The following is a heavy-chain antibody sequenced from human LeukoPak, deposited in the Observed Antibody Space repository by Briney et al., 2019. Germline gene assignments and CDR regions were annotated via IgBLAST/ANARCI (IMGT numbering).Heavy chain of an antibody. CDR3: ARVDGYTSGGLDY. CDR2: ISAYNGNT. V-gene: IGHV1-18*01. J-gene: IGHJ4*02. D-gene: IGHD5-24*01. Sequence: GASVKVSCKASGYTFTSYGISWVRQAPGQGLEWMGWISAYNGNTNYAQKLQGRVTMTRDMSTSTVYMELSSLRSEDTAVYYCARVDGYTSGGLDYWGQGTLVTVSS. CDR1: GYTFTSYG.